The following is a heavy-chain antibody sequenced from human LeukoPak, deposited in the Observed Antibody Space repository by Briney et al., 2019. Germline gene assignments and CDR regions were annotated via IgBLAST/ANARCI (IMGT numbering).Heavy chain of an antibody. CDR3: ARGPLRLDY. CDR1: GGSFSGYY. Sequence: KTSETLSLTCAVYGGSFSGYYWRWIRQPPGKGLEWIGEINHSGSNKYNPSLKSRVNIPVDTSKNQFPQTQISVPRADAAVYYCARGPLRLDYWGQGTLVTVSS. D-gene: IGHD4-17*01. J-gene: IGHJ4*02. V-gene: IGHV4-34*01. CDR2: INHSGSN.